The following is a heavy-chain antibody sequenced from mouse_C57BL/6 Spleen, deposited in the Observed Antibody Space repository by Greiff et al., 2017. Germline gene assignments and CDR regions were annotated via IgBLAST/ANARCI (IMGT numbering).Heavy chain of an antibody. CDR3: ARCPPDGYPLAY. CDR2: INPNNGGT. V-gene: IGHV1-26*01. J-gene: IGHJ3*01. CDR1: GYTFTDYY. D-gene: IGHD2-3*01. Sequence: EVQLQQSGPELVKPGASVKISCKASGYTFTDYYMNWVKQSHGKSLEWIGDINPNNGGTSYNQKFKGKATLTVDKSSSTAYMELRSLTSEDSAVYYCARCPPDGYPLAYWGQGTLVTVSA.